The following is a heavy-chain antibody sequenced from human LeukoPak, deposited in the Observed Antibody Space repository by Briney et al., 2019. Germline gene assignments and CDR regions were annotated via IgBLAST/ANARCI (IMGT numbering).Heavy chain of an antibody. J-gene: IGHJ4*02. V-gene: IGHV4-31*03. CDR2: IHPSGML. Sequence: KSSETLSLTCTVSGASFNSDDQYWNWIRQSPGKGLEWIGSIHPSGMLYNNPSLESRVTMSRDTSKNQFSLNLNSVTAADTAVYFCSRGLDSRKLGHWGQGILVTVSS. CDR1: GASFNSDDQY. CDR3: SRGLDSRKLGH. D-gene: IGHD3-22*01.